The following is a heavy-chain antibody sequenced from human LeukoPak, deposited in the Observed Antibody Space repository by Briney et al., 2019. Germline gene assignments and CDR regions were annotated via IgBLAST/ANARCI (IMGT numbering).Heavy chain of an antibody. CDR2: ISASGANT. D-gene: IGHD5-18*01. CDR3: AKDIQGAN. Sequence: GGSLRLSCAASGFTFSRYGMHWVRQAPGKGLEWVSLISASGANTYYADSVRGRFTISRDDSKNTVYLQMNSLRADDTALYYCAKDIQGANWGQGTLVTVSS. J-gene: IGHJ4*02. V-gene: IGHV3-23*01. CDR1: GFTFSRYG.